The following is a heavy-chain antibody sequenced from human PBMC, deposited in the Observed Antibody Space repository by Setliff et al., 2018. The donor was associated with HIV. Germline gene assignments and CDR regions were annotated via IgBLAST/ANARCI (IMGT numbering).Heavy chain of an antibody. D-gene: IGHD2-2*01. CDR2: VYHTGST. J-gene: IGHJ4*02. Sequence: TLSLTCGVSGYSMSSGYYWGWTRQPPGKGLEWIGNVYHTGSTYYNPSLKSRVTISVDTSKNQFSLKLSSVIAADTAVYYCARHAAGPDGPFDYWGQGTLVTVSS. CDR1: GYSMSSGYY. V-gene: IGHV4-38-2*01. CDR3: ARHAAGPDGPFDY.